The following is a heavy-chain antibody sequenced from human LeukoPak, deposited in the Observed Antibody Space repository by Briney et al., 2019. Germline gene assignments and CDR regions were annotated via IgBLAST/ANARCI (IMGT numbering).Heavy chain of an antibody. Sequence: SETLSLTCAVYGGSFSGYYWSWIRQPPGKGPEWIGEINHSGSTNYNPSLKSRVTISVDTSKNQFSLKLSSVTAADTAVYYCARQSRGTMVRGYYYFDYWGQGTLVTVSS. D-gene: IGHD3-10*01. V-gene: IGHV4-34*01. J-gene: IGHJ4*02. CDR1: GGSFSGYY. CDR2: INHSGST. CDR3: ARQSRGTMVRGYYYFDY.